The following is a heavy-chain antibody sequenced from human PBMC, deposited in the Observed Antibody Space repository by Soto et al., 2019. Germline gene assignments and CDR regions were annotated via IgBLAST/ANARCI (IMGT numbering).Heavy chain of an antibody. V-gene: IGHV1-69*13. CDR3: ARGSHPPYYYYYGMDV. CDR2: IIHIFGTA. J-gene: IGHJ6*02. Sequence: VASVKVSCKASGGTFSSYAISWVRQAPGQGLEWMGGIIHIFGTANYAQKFQGRVTITADESTSTAYMELSSLRSEDTAVYYCARGSHPPYYYYYGMDVWGQGTTVTVSS. CDR1: GGTFSSYA.